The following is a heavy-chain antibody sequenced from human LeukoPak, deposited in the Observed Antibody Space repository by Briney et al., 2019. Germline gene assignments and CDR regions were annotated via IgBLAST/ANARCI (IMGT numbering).Heavy chain of an antibody. D-gene: IGHD5-12*01. J-gene: IGHJ4*02. CDR3: TASHRGYELFDY. V-gene: IGHV1-2*02. Sequence: GASVKVSCKASGYIFTDKHMRWVRQAPGQGLEWVGWINSNSGGTNYAQKFQGRVTLTRDTSISTAYMELSRLRYDDTAVYYCTASHRGYELFDYWGQGTLVTVSS. CDR2: INSNSGGT. CDR1: GYIFTDKH.